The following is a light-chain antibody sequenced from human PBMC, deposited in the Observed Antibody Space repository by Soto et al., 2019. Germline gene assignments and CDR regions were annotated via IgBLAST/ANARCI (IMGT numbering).Light chain of an antibody. Sequence: EIVMTQSPATLSVSPGERASLSFRSSQSVSSKVAWYQQKPGQAPRLLIFGASTRATGIPARFSGSGSGTEFTLTISSLQSEDFAVYYCQQYNNWPLTFGGGTKVDIK. CDR3: QQYNNWPLT. CDR1: QSVSSK. J-gene: IGKJ4*01. V-gene: IGKV3-15*01. CDR2: GAS.